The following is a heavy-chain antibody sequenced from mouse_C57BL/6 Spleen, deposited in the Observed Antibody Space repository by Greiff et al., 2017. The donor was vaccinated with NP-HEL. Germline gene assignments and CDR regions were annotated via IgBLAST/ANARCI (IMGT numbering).Heavy chain of an antibody. Sequence: VHVKQSVAELVRPGASVKLSCTASGFNIKNTYMHWVKQRPEQGLEWIGRIDPANGNTKYAPKFQGKATITADTSSNTAYLQLSSLTSEDTAIYYCAYYYGSSQAWFAYWGQGTLVTVSA. CDR1: GFNIKNTY. V-gene: IGHV14-3*01. D-gene: IGHD1-1*01. J-gene: IGHJ3*01. CDR3: AYYYGSSQAWFAY. CDR2: IDPANGNT.